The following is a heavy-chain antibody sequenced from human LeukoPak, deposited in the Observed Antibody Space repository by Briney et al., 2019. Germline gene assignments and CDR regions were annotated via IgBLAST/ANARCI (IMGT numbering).Heavy chain of an antibody. CDR3: AKEVYSDSSGYFDY. Sequence: GVSLRLSCAASGFTFSSYAMSWVRQAPGKGREWFSGISGSGTSTYYADSVKGRFTISRDNSKNALYLQMNSLRADETAVYYCAKEVYSDSSGYFDYWGQGTLVTVSS. CDR1: GFTFSSYA. J-gene: IGHJ4*02. CDR2: ISGSGTST. D-gene: IGHD3-22*01. V-gene: IGHV3-23*01.